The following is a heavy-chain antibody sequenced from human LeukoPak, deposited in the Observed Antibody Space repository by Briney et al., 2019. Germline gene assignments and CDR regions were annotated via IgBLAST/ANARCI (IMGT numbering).Heavy chain of an antibody. CDR1: GGSISSSSYY. CDR3: ARDFSGSARWD. V-gene: IGHV4-39*07. Sequence: PSETLSLTCTVSGGSISSSSYYWGWIRQPPGKGLEWIGSIYHSGSTCYNPSLKSRVTISVDTSKNQFSLKLSSVTAADTAVYYCARDFSGSARWDWGQGTLVTVSS. D-gene: IGHD1-26*01. J-gene: IGHJ4*02. CDR2: IYHSGST.